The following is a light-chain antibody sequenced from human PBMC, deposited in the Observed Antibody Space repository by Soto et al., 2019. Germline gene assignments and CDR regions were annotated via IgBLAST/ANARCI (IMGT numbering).Light chain of an antibody. J-gene: IGKJ1*01. Sequence: IQMTQSPSSLSSSVGHRFTVTCRTSQDVRNRLGWYQQKPGKAPKLLIYGASSLQGGVSSRFSGSGFGTDFTLTISSLQPEDSATYYCLQDYTYFWMFGQGTKVDIK. CDR2: GAS. V-gene: IGKV1-6*01. CDR1: QDVRNR. CDR3: LQDYTYFWM.